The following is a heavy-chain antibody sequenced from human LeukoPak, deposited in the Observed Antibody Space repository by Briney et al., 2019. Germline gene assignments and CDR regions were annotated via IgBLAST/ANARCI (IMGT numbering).Heavy chain of an antibody. D-gene: IGHD1/OR15-1a*01. V-gene: IGHV1-2*02. CDR1: GYAFTDHY. CDR3: TRGTLSGPLNNNYFDY. J-gene: IGHJ4*02. Sequence: ASVKVSCKASGYAFTDHYIHWVRQDPGHGPEWMGWMNPNSGGTHYTQKFQGRVSMTRDRSITTAYMELSGLRSDDTAVYYCTRGTLSGPLNNNYFDYWGQGTLVTVAS. CDR2: MNPNSGGT.